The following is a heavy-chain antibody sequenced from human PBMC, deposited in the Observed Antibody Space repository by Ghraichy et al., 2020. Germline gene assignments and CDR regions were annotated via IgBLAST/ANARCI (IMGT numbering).Heavy chain of an antibody. V-gene: IGHV3-21*01. D-gene: IGHD6-19*01. CDR2: ISSSTRYI. CDR3: SRGGGAGTPVLYHMDV. J-gene: IGHJ6*02. CDR1: GLMFSPNT. Sequence: GGSLRLSCVASGLMFSPNTMNWVRQAPGKGLEWLSYISSSTRYIYYADSVKGRFTISRDNAQNSLYLQMNSLRAEDTAVYYCSRGGGAGTPVLYHMDVWGLGTTVTVSS.